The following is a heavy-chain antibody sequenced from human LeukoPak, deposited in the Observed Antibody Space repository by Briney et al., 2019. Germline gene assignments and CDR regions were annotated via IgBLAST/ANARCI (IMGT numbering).Heavy chain of an antibody. Sequence: SQTLSLTCTVSGGSISSGDYYWSWIRQPPGKGLEWIGYIYYSGSTYYNPSLKSRVTISVDTSKNQFSLKLSSVTAADTAVYYCARDPMAIPHFDYWGQGTLVTVSS. CDR2: IYYSGST. D-gene: IGHD2-21*01. CDR1: GGSISSGDYY. V-gene: IGHV4-30-4*01. J-gene: IGHJ4*02. CDR3: ARDPMAIPHFDY.